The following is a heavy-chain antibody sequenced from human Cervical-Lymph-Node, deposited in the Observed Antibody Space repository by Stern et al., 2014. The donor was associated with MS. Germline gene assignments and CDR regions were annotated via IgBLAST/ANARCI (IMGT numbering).Heavy chain of an antibody. CDR2: IKPNTGGT. CDR3: AAGPYYYGSGSYPGLDY. D-gene: IGHD3-10*01. Sequence: VQLVQSGAEVKKPGASVKVSCKASGCTFTGYYMHWVRQAPGQGLEWMGRIKPNTGGTNYAQKITGRVTTTRDPSISTAYMELSRLRSDDTAVYYCAAGPYYYGSGSYPGLDYWGQGTLVTVSS. V-gene: IGHV1-2*06. CDR1: GCTFTGYY. J-gene: IGHJ4*02.